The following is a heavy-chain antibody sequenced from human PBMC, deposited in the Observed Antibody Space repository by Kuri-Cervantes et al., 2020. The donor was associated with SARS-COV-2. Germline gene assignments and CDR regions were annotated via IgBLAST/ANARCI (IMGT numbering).Heavy chain of an antibody. Sequence: GESLKISCAASGFTFSAYAMSWVRQAPGKGLEWVSSTSDTGGRTDYADSVKGRFTISRDDSKNTLYLQMNSLKTEDTAVYYCTTDKGYSGSYFDWFDPWGQGTLVTVSS. D-gene: IGHD1-26*01. CDR2: TSDTGGRT. CDR3: TTDKGYSGSYFDWFDP. J-gene: IGHJ5*02. V-gene: IGHV3-23*01. CDR1: GFTFSAYA.